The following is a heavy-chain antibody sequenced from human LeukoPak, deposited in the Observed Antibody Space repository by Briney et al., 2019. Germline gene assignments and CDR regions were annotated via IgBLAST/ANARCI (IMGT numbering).Heavy chain of an antibody. CDR2: INHSGST. Sequence: SETLSLTCAVYGGSFSGYYWSWIRQPPGKGLEWIGEINHSGSTNYNPSLKSRVTISVDTSKNQFSLKLSSVTAADTAVYYCARIVSGGYSLFYFDYWGQGTLVTVSS. D-gene: IGHD5-18*01. CDR1: GGSFSGYY. CDR3: ARIVSGGYSLFYFDY. V-gene: IGHV4-34*01. J-gene: IGHJ4*02.